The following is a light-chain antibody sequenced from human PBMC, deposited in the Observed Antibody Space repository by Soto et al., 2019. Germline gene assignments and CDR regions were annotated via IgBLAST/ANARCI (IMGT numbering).Light chain of an antibody. CDR1: SSNIGNNA. Sequence: QSVLTQPPSVSEAPRQRVTISCSGSSSNIGNNAVNWYQQLPGQAPKIVIYYDNLLTSGVSDRFSGSKAGTSASLAISGLRSEDEADYHCATWDDTLSGPVFGGGTKLTVL. V-gene: IGLV1-36*01. CDR2: YDN. J-gene: IGLJ2*01. CDR3: ATWDDTLSGPV.